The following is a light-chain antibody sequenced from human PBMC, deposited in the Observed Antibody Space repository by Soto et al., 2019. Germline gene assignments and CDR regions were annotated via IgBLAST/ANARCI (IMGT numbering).Light chain of an antibody. Sequence: DIQMTQSPSSLSPSVGDRLTITCRASQNVGTSLNWYQQKSGKAPNLLIYSASTLQSGVPSRFSGSGYGAVFTLTITSLQPEDCATYFCQQSYYTPFTFGLGIKVEI. V-gene: IGKV1-39*01. CDR3: QQSYYTPFT. J-gene: IGKJ2*01. CDR1: QNVGTS. CDR2: SAS.